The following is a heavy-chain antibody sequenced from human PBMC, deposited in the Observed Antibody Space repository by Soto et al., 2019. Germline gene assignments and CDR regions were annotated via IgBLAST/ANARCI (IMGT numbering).Heavy chain of an antibody. Sequence: ASVKVSCKASGYTFASYGISWVRQAPGQGLEWMGWISAYNGNTNYAQKLQGRVTMTTDTSTSTAYMELRSLRSDDTAVYYCARDLSPYYDFWSGYPGSLSYWGQGTLVTVSS. D-gene: IGHD3-3*01. CDR3: ARDLSPYYDFWSGYPGSLSY. CDR1: GYTFASYG. CDR2: ISAYNGNT. V-gene: IGHV1-18*01. J-gene: IGHJ4*02.